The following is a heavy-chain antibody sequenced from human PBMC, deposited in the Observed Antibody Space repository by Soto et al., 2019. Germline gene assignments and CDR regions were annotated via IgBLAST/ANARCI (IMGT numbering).Heavy chain of an antibody. CDR1: GFTFSRYG. J-gene: IGHJ4*02. D-gene: IGHD3-10*01. Sequence: QVQLVESGGCVVQPGRSLRLSCAASGFTFSRYGMHWVRQAPGKGLEWLAFTSYDGSNKFYADSVKGRFTISRDNSENTLYLQMNGLRVEDTAMYYCAKEDLFHPFDYWGQGTLVTVSS. V-gene: IGHV3-30*18. CDR2: TSYDGSNK. CDR3: AKEDLFHPFDY.